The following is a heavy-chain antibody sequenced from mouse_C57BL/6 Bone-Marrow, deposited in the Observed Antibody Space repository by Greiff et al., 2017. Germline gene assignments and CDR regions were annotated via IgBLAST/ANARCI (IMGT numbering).Heavy chain of an antibody. CDR3: ARGEGISQGYIDV. CDR2: INPSTGGT. CDR1: GYSFTGYY. J-gene: IGHJ1*03. Sequence: VQLKQSGPELVKPGASVKISCKASGYSFTGYYMNWVKQSPEKSLEWIGEINPSTGGTTYNQKFKAKDTLTVDTSSSTAYMQLKSLTSEDSADYYCARGEGISQGYIDVWGTGTTVTASS. V-gene: IGHV1-42*01. D-gene: IGHD1-1*01.